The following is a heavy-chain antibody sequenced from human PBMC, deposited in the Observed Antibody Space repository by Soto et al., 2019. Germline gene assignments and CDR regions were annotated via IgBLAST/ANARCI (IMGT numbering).Heavy chain of an antibody. J-gene: IGHJ3*02. CDR2: IYPGDSDT. Sequence: PGESLKISCKGSGDSFPSYWIGWVRQMPGKGLEWMGIIYPGDSDTRYSPSFQGQVTISADKSISTAYLQWSSLKASDTAMYYCARFFYGDYVFNAFDIWGQGTMVTVSS. CDR3: ARFFYGDYVFNAFDI. D-gene: IGHD4-17*01. V-gene: IGHV5-51*01. CDR1: GDSFPSYW.